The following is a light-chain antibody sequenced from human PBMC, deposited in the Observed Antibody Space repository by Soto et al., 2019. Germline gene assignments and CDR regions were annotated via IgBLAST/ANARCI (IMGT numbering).Light chain of an antibody. J-gene: IGKJ4*01. CDR3: QQYGSSPAVT. CDR2: GAS. CDR1: QSVSSSY. V-gene: IGKV3-20*01. Sequence: EIVLTQSPGTLSLSPGERATLSCRASQSVSSSYLAWYQQKPGQAPRLLICGASSRATGIPDRFSGSGSGTDFTLTISRLEPEDFAVYYCQQYGSSPAVTFGGGTKVEIK.